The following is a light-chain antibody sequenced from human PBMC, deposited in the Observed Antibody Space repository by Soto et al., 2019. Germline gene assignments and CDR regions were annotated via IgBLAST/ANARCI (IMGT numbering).Light chain of an antibody. CDR3: AAWDDSLSGRV. Sequence: QSVLTQPPSASGTPGQRVTISCSGSSANIGSNAANWYQQLPGTAPKLLIYTNNQRPSGVPGRFSGSKSGTSASLAISGLRSEDEADYYCAAWDDSLSGRVFGGGTKLTVL. CDR2: TNN. J-gene: IGLJ2*01. V-gene: IGLV1-44*01. CDR1: SANIGSNA.